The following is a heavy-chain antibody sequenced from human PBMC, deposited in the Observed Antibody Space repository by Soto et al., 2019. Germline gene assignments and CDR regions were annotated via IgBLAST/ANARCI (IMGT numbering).Heavy chain of an antibody. Sequence: QAQLVQSGGEVKRPGASVKVSCKASGYTFNKYGFSWVRQAPGQGLEWMGRISAYNDYTNFAQKFQGRVTLTTDAYTNTAYMELKIPRSDDTAIYYCARGRGVVVPAGTPDAFDVWGQGTMVPVSS. CDR2: ISAYNDYT. CDR3: ARGRGVVVPAGTPDAFDV. V-gene: IGHV1-18*01. CDR1: GYTFNKYG. D-gene: IGHD6-13*01. J-gene: IGHJ3*01.